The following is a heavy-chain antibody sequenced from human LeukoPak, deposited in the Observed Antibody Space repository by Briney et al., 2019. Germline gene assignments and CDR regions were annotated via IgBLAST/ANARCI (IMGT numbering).Heavy chain of an antibody. D-gene: IGHD2-15*01. J-gene: IGHJ4*02. Sequence: GGSLRLSCAASGFTFSKYGMHWVRQAPGKGLEWVSFIWFDGSNKYYADSVKGRSTITRDNSNSTLYLQMNSLRAEDTAVYYCAKDRGSYQFDYWGQGTLVTVSS. V-gene: IGHV3-33*03. CDR2: IWFDGSNK. CDR3: AKDRGSYQFDY. CDR1: GFTFSKYG.